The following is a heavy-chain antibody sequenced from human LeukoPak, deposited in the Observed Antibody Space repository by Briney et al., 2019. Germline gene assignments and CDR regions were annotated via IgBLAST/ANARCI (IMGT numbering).Heavy chain of an antibody. CDR2: IIPIFGTA. V-gene: IGHV1-69*06. CDR1: GYTFTDYY. CDR3: ARGVYGSGHSDY. D-gene: IGHD3-10*01. Sequence: SVKVSCKASGYTFTDYYIHWVRQAPGQGLEWMGGIIPIFGTANYAQKFQGRVTITADKSTSTAYMELSSLRSEDTAVYYCARGVYGSGHSDYWGQGTLATVSS. J-gene: IGHJ4*02.